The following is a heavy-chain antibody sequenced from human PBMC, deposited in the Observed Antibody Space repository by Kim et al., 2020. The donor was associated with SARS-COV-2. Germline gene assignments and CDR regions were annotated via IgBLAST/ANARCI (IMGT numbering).Heavy chain of an antibody. CDR1: GGSFSGYY. J-gene: IGHJ5*02. Sequence: SETLSLTCAVYGGSFSGYYWSWIRQPPGKGLEWIGEINHSGSTNYNPSLKSRVTISVDTSKNQFSLKLSSVTAADTAVYYCARGGRIMGGSHYSSSWYRPNNWFDPWGQGTLVTVSS. CDR2: INHSGST. D-gene: IGHD6-13*01. CDR3: ARGGRIMGGSHYSSSWYRPNNWFDP. V-gene: IGHV4-34*01.